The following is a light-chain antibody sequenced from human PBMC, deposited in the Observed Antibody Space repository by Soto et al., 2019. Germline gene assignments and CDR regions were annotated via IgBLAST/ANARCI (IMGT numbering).Light chain of an antibody. CDR1: SGDIGSYNR. CDR2: EVT. V-gene: IGLV2-14*01. CDR3: SSDTNINTRACV. J-gene: IGLJ1*01. Sequence: QSALTQPASVSGSPGQSITISCTGTSGDIGSYNRVSWYQQHPGKAPKLIIYEVTDRPSGVSNRFSGSKSGNTASLTISGLQAEDEAEYCCSSDTNINTRACVFGTGTKLTVL.